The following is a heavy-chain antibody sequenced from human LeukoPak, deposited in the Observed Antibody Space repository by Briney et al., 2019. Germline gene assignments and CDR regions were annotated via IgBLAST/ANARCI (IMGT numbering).Heavy chain of an antibody. J-gene: IGHJ3*02. CDR1: GFTFSDYY. Sequence: GGSLRLSCAASGFTFSDYYMSRIRQAPGKGLEWVSYISSSGCTIYYADSVKGRFTISRDNAKNSLYLQMNSLRAEDTAVYYCARGNPYCGGDCYYGAFDIWGQGTMVTVSS. V-gene: IGHV3-11*01. CDR2: ISSSGCTI. CDR3: ARGNPYCGGDCYYGAFDI. D-gene: IGHD2-21*02.